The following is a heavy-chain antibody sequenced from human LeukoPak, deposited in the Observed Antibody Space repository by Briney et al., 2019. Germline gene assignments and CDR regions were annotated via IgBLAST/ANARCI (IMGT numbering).Heavy chain of an antibody. CDR3: ARVRGSRYDILTGYYDFDP. Sequence: ASVKVSCKASGYTFTGYYIHWVRQAPGQGLEWMGWINPNSGGTNYAQKFQGRVTMTRDTSISTAYMELSRLRSDDTAVYYCARVRGSRYDILTGYYDFDPWGQGTLVTVSS. CDR1: GYTFTGYY. V-gene: IGHV1-2*02. CDR2: INPNSGGT. D-gene: IGHD3-9*01. J-gene: IGHJ5*02.